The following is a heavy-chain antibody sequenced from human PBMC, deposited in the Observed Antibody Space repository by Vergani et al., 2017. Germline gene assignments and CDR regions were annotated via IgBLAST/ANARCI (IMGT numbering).Heavy chain of an antibody. J-gene: IGHJ5*02. V-gene: IGHV4-59*01. CDR2: MYYSGST. D-gene: IGHD3-10*01. CDR1: GGSMSGYY. Sequence: QVQLQESGPGLVKPSENLPLTCSVSGGSMSGYYWSWIRYPPGKELEWIGYMYYSGSTNYNPSLETRVTISGNTSKNQFSLKLNSVTAADTAVYYCGRVADFYGLGSRLLDLWGQGILVTVSS. CDR3: GRVADFYGLGSRLLDL.